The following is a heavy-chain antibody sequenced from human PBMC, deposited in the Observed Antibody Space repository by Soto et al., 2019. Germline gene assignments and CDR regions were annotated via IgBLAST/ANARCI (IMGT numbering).Heavy chain of an antibody. D-gene: IGHD2-2*01. Sequence: SETLSLTCAVYGGSFSGYYWSWIRQPPGKGLEWIGEINHSGSTNYNPSLKSRVTISVDTSKNQFSLKLSSVTAADTAVYYCARGNSEIVPATGYYYYGMDVWGPGTKVTVSS. CDR3: ARGNSEIVPATGYYYYGMDV. CDR2: INHSGST. CDR1: GGSFSGYY. V-gene: IGHV4-34*01. J-gene: IGHJ6*02.